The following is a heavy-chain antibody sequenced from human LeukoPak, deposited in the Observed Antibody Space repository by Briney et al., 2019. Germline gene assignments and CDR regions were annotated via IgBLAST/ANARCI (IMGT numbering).Heavy chain of an antibody. CDR3: ARDTYVWGSYRYSANY. V-gene: IGHV7-4-1*02. D-gene: IGHD3-16*02. Sequence: ASVKVSCKASGYTFTSYAMNWVRQAPGQGLEWMGWINTNTGNPTYAQGFTGRFVFSLDTSVSTAYLQISSLKAEDTAVYYCARDTYVWGSYRYSANYWGQGTLVTVSS. J-gene: IGHJ4*02. CDR2: INTNTGNP. CDR1: GYTFTSYA.